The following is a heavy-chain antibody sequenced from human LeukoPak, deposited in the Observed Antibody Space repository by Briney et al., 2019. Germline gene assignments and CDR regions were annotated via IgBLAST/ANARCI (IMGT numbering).Heavy chain of an antibody. Sequence: VKPSETLSLTCTVSGDSISSYYWYWFRQPPGKELGWIACIYYSGITHYNPSLKSRVTISLDTSKNQFSLRLSSVTAADTAVYYCAREGIVRTYDQWGQGTLVTVSS. D-gene: IGHD2/OR15-2a*01. CDR1: GDSISSYY. V-gene: IGHV4-59*12. CDR2: IYYSGIT. CDR3: AREGIVRTYDQ. J-gene: IGHJ4*02.